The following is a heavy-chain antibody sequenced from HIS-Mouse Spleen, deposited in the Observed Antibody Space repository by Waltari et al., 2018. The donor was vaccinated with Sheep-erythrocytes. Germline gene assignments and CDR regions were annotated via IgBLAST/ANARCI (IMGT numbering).Heavy chain of an antibody. CDR1: GFTFISYS. CDR3: ARDTGTDAFDI. J-gene: IGHJ3*02. CDR2: ISSSSSYI. V-gene: IGHV3-21*01. D-gene: IGHD1-1*01. Sequence: EVQLVESGGGLVKPGGSLRLSCAAYGFTFISYSMNWVRQAPGKGLEWVSSISSSSSYIYYADSVKGRFTISRDNAKNSLYLQMNSLRAEDTAVYYCARDTGTDAFDIWGQGTMVTVSS.